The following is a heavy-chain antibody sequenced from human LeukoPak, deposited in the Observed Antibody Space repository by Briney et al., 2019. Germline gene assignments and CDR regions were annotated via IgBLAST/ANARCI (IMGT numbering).Heavy chain of an antibody. D-gene: IGHD5-24*01. Sequence: ASVKVSCKTSGGTFSSYAISWVRQAPGQGLEWTGGIIPIFGTANYAQKFQGRVTITADESTSTAYMELSSLRSEDTAVYYCARIVEMATITGEYYFDYWGQGTLVTVSS. CDR1: GGTFSSYA. J-gene: IGHJ4*02. CDR2: IIPIFGTA. CDR3: ARIVEMATITGEYYFDY. V-gene: IGHV1-69*13.